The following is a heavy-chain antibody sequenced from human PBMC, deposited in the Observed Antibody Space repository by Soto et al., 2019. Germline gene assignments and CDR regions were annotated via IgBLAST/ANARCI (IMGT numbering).Heavy chain of an antibody. Sequence: EVQLVESGGGLVQPGGSLRLSCAASGFTFSSYSMNWVRQAPGKGLEWVSYISSSSSTIYYADSVKGRFTISRDNAKNSLYLQMNSLRAEDTAVYYCARPPTMVRGVPHNWFDPWGQGTLVTVSS. D-gene: IGHD3-10*01. CDR2: ISSSSSTI. V-gene: IGHV3-48*01. CDR3: ARPPTMVRGVPHNWFDP. J-gene: IGHJ5*02. CDR1: GFTFSSYS.